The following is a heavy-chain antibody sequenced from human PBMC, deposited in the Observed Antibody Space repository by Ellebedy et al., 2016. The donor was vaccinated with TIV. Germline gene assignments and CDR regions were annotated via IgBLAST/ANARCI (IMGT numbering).Heavy chain of an antibody. CDR3: ARGAGYFDY. J-gene: IGHJ4*02. Sequence: MPSETLSLTCTVSGCPISRYYWSWIRQPPGKGLEWIGYIYYSGSTNYNPSLKSRVTISVDTSKNQFSLKLSAVTAADTAVYYCARGAGYFDYWGQGTLVTVSS. CDR2: IYYSGST. CDR1: GCPISRYY. V-gene: IGHV4-59*01. D-gene: IGHD6-19*01.